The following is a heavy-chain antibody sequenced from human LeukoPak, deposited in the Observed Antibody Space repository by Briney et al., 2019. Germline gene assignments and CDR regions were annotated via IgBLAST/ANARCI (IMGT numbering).Heavy chain of an antibody. CDR3: TRHVYYYDSSGYYNWFDP. Sequence: GGSLRLSCAASGFTFSGSAMHWVRQASGKGLEWVGRIRSKANSYATAYAASVKGRFTISRDDSKNTAYLQMNSLKTEDTAVYYRTRHVYYYDSSGYYNWFDPWGQGTLVTVSS. D-gene: IGHD3-22*01. V-gene: IGHV3-73*01. J-gene: IGHJ5*02. CDR2: IRSKANSYAT. CDR1: GFTFSGSA.